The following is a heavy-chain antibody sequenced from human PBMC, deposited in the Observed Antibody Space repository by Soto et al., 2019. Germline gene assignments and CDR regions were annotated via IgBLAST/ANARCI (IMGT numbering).Heavy chain of an antibody. CDR1: GGSVSSGNFY. J-gene: IGHJ4*02. CDR3: ARDRGSAIDF. Sequence: SETLSLTCTVSGGSVSSGNFYWTWIRQPPGKGLEWIGYLHDSGITNYNPSLRSRVTISVDTSKNHFSLKLSSVTAADTAVYYCARDRGSAIDFWGQGTLVTVSS. CDR2: LHDSGIT. V-gene: IGHV4-61*03. D-gene: IGHD3-16*01.